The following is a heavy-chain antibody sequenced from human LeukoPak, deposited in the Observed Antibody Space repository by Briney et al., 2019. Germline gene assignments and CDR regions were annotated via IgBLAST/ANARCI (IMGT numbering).Heavy chain of an antibody. CDR2: IVVGSGNT. V-gene: IGHV1-58*02. Sequence: GTSVKVSCKASGFTFTSSAMQWVRQARGQRLEWIGWIVVGSGNTNYAQKFQERVTITRDMSTSTAYMELSSLRSEDTAVYYCAADLGSSGWSNRGDYWSQGTLVTVSS. J-gene: IGHJ4*02. D-gene: IGHD6-19*01. CDR1: GFTFTSSA. CDR3: AADLGSSGWSNRGDY.